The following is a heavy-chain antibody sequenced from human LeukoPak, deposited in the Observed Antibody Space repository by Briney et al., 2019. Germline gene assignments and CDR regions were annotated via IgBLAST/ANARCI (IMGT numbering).Heavy chain of an antibody. CDR3: VKDRGNHVTDY. J-gene: IGHJ4*02. CDR2: ICSGGST. V-gene: IGHV4-39*07. Sequence: PSETLSLTCTVSGGSISSSPCYWGWIRQSPGKGREWFGTICSGGSTYYNPSLKSRVTISVDTSKNQFSLKLSSLTAADTAVYYCVKDRGNHVTDYWGQGTLVTVSS. CDR1: GGSISSSPCY. D-gene: IGHD1-14*01.